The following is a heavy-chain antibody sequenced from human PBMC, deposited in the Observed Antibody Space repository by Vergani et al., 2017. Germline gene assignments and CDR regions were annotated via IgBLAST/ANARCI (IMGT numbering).Heavy chain of an antibody. Sequence: EVQLVESGGGLVQPGGSLRLSCAASGFTFSSYDMHWVRQATGKGLEWVSAIGTAGDTYYPGSVKGRFTISRENAKNSLYLQMNSLRAGDTAVYYCARQNMVRSGTAFDIWGQGTMVTVSS. D-gene: IGHD3-10*01. CDR3: ARQNMVRSGTAFDI. CDR2: IGTAGDT. CDR1: GFTFSSYD. J-gene: IGHJ3*02. V-gene: IGHV3-13*01.